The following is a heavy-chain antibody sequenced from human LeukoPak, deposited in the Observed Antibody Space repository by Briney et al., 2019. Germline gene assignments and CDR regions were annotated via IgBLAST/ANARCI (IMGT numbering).Heavy chain of an antibody. CDR1: GYTFTSYG. J-gene: IGHJ6*03. CDR3: ARVPVWEGYYYYMDV. Sequence: GASVKVSCKASGYTFTSYGISWVRQAPGQGLEWMGWINPNSGGTNYAQKFQGRVTMTRDTSISTAYMELSRLRSDDTAVYYCARVPVWEGYYYYMDVWGKGTTVTVSS. D-gene: IGHD1-26*01. CDR2: INPNSGGT. V-gene: IGHV1-2*02.